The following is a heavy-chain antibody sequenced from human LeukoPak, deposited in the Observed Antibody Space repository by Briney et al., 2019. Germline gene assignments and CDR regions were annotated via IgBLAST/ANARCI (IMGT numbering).Heavy chain of an antibody. D-gene: IGHD2-15*01. CDR2: IYYSGST. CDR3: ARQATLVAAPGWFDP. CDR1: GGSISSSSYY. V-gene: IGHV4-39*01. J-gene: IGHJ5*02. Sequence: SETLSLTCTVSGGSISSSSYYWGWIRQPPGKGLEWIGSIYYSGSTYYNPSLKSRVTISVDTSKNQFSLKLSSVTAADTAVYYCARQATLVAAPGWFDPWGQGTLVTVSS.